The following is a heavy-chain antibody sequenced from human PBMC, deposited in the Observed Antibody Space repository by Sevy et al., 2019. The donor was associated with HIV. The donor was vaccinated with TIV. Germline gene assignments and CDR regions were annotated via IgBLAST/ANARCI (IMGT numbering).Heavy chain of an antibody. Sequence: ASVKVSCKASGYTFTSYDINWVRQATGQGLEWMGWMNPNSGNTGYAQKFQGRVNMTRNTSIRTAYMELSSLRCEDTAVYYWAISSGWHEGAFDIWGQGTMVTVSS. J-gene: IGHJ3*02. CDR1: GYTFTSYD. CDR2: MNPNSGNT. CDR3: AISSGWHEGAFDI. D-gene: IGHD6-19*01. V-gene: IGHV1-8*01.